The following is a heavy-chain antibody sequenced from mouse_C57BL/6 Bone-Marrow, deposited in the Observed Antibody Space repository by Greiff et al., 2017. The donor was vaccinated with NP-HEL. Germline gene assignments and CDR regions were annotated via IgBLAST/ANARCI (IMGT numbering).Heavy chain of an antibody. CDR2: IHPNSGST. D-gene: IGHD3-3*01. J-gene: IGHJ4*01. Sequence: VQLQQPGAELVKPGASVKLSCKASGYTFTSYWMHWVKQRPGQGLEWIGMIHPNSGSTNYNEKFKSKATLTVDKSSSTAYMQLSSLTSEDSAVYYCARLGISDYAMDYWGQGTSVTVSS. V-gene: IGHV1-64*01. CDR1: GYTFTSYW. CDR3: ARLGISDYAMDY.